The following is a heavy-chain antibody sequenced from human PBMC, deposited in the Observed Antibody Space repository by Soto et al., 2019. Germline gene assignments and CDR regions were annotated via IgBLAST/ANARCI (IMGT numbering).Heavy chain of an antibody. V-gene: IGHV1-69*01. D-gene: IGHD6-19*01. J-gene: IGHJ4*02. Sequence: QVQLEQSGAEMKKPGSAVKVSCKASGGTFSSHTINWVRQAPGQGLEWMGGIIPIFGTTKYAQNFQDRVTITADESKSTAYLGLSSLRSEDTAVYYCARGLQWLVTDFDHWGQGTLVTVSS. CDR1: GGTFSSHT. CDR2: IIPIFGTT. CDR3: ARGLQWLVTDFDH.